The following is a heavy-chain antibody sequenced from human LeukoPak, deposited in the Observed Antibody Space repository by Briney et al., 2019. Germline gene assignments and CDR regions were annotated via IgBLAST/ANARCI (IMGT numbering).Heavy chain of an antibody. V-gene: IGHV1-8*01. J-gene: IGHJ4*02. D-gene: IGHD2-2*01. CDR2: MSSNSGNT. CDR1: GYTFTSYD. Sequence: ASVKVSCKASGYTFTSYDINWVRQATGQGLEWMGWMSSNSGNTGYAQKFQGRVTMTRNTSIRTSYMELSSLRSEDTAVYYCAIGYCSRTSCSWPSFDYWGQGTLVTVSS. CDR3: AIGYCSRTSCSWPSFDY.